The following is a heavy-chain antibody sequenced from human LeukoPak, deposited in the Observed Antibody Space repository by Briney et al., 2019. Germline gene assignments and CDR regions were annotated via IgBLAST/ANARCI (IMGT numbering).Heavy chain of an antibody. J-gene: IGHJ6*03. CDR3: ARGTRGDYVYHRGNFRRMVYYYYMDV. D-gene: IGHD4-17*01. V-gene: IGHV4-59*01. CDR2: IYYSGST. CDR1: GGSISSYY. Sequence: NSSETLSLTCTVSGGSISSYYCSWIRQPPGKGLEWIGYIYYSGSTSYNPSLKSRVTISVDTSKNQFSLKLSSVTAADTAVYYCARGTRGDYVYHRGNFRRMVYYYYMDVWGKGTTVTVSS.